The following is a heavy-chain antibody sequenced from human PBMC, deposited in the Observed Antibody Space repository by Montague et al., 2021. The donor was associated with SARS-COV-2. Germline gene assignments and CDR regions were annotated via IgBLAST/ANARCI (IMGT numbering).Heavy chain of an antibody. J-gene: IGHJ6*02. CDR3: ARGAEYYYYGMDV. CDR2: ITNNNNYI. CDR1: GFTFSTYN. Sequence: SLRLSCAASGFTFSTYNMNWVRRAPGTGLEWVSSITNNNNYIYYGDSVRGRFTISGDNAKNSLYLQMNNLRAEDTGVYYCARGAEYYYYGMDVWGLGTKVTVSS. V-gene: IGHV3-21*01.